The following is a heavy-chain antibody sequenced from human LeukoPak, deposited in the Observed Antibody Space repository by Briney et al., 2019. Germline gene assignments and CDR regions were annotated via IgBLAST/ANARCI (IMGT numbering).Heavy chain of an antibody. CDR2: INPNSGGT. CDR1: GYTFTGYY. V-gene: IGHV1-2*04. CDR3: AASTVTTFDAFDI. J-gene: IGHJ3*02. D-gene: IGHD4-17*01. Sequence: ASVKVSCKASGYTFTGYYMHWVRQAPGQGLEWMGWINPNSGGTNYAQKFQGWVTMTRDTSISTAYMELSRLRSDDTAVYYCAASTVTTFDAFDIWGQGTMVTVSS.